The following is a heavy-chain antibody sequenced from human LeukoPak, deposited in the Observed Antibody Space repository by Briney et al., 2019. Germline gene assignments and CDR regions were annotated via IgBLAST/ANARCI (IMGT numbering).Heavy chain of an antibody. CDR1: GFAFGSNY. CDR2: IYSGGAI. V-gene: IGHV3-53*01. J-gene: IGHJ4*02. D-gene: IGHD1-14*01. CDR3: ARRPGN. Sequence: GGSLRPSCVASGFAFGSNYMSWVRQAPGKGLEWVSLIYSGGAIRYADSVKGRFTISRDSSKNTLFLQMNDLTVEDTARYYCARRPGNWGQGILVTVSS.